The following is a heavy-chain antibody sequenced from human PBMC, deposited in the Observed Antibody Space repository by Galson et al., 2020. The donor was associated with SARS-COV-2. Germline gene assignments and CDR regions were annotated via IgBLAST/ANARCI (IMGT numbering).Heavy chain of an antibody. CDR3: AKPRGYSSGWYLDY. CDR1: GFTFSSYA. Sequence: GGSLRLSCAASGFTFSSYAMSWVRQAPGKGLEWVSAISGSGGSTYYADSVKGRFTISRDNSKNTLYLQMNSLRAEDTAVYYCAKPRGYSSGWYLDYWGQGTLVTVSS. D-gene: IGHD6-19*01. J-gene: IGHJ4*02. V-gene: IGHV3-23*01. CDR2: ISGSGGST.